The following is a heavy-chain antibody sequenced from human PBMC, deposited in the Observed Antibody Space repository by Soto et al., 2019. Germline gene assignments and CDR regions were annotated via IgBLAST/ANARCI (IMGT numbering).Heavy chain of an antibody. D-gene: IGHD6-13*01. CDR2: INHSGST. CDR1: GGSFSGYY. J-gene: IGHJ4*02. CDR3: ARRSIAAAGNRSFDY. Sequence: PSETLSLTCAVYGGSFSGYYWSWIRQPPGKGLEWIGEINHSGSTNYNPSLKSRVTISVGTSKNQFSLKLSSVTAADTAVYYCARRSIAAAGNRSFDYWGQRTLVTVSS. V-gene: IGHV4-34*01.